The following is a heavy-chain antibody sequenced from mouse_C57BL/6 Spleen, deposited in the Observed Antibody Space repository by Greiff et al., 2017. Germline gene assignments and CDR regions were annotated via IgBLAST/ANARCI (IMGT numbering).Heavy chain of an antibody. CDR3: ASGDYDYAMDY. D-gene: IGHD2-13*01. V-gene: IGHV1-50*01. CDR1: GYTFTSYW. CDR2: IDPSDSYT. J-gene: IGHJ4*01. Sequence: VQLQQPGAELVKPGASVKLSCKASGYTFTSYWMQWVKQRPGQGLEWIGGIDPSDSYTNYNQKFKGKATLTVDTSSSTAYMQLSSLTSEDSAVYYCASGDYDYAMDYWGQGTSVTVSS.